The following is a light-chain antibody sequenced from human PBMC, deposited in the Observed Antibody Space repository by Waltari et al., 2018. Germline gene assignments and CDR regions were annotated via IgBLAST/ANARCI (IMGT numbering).Light chain of an antibody. V-gene: IGKV1-39*01. CDR3: QQSYSTPWT. J-gene: IGKJ1*01. CDR2: VAS. Sequence: DIQMTQSPSSLSASVGDRVTITCRASQSFSSYLNWYQQKPGKAPKRLIYVASSLESGVPSRFSGSGSGTDFTLTISSLQPEDFATYYCQQSYSTPWTFGQGTKVEIK. CDR1: QSFSSY.